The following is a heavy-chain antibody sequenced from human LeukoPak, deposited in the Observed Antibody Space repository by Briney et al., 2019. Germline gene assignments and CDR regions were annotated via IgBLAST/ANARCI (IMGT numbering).Heavy chain of an antibody. Sequence: GGSLRLSCAAPGFTFSSFGMNWVRQAPGKGLEWVSYISSSSSTIYYADSVKGRFTISRDNSKNTLYLQMNSLRAEDTAIYYCAKNEGSGLVYYYMDVWGKGTTVTISS. CDR3: AKNEGSGLVYYYMDV. J-gene: IGHJ6*03. V-gene: IGHV3-48*01. CDR2: ISSSSSTI. CDR1: GFTFSSFG. D-gene: IGHD3-10*01.